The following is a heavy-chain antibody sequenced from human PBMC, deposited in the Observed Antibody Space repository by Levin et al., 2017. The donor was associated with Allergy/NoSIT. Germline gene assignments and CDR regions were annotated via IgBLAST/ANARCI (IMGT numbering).Heavy chain of an antibody. D-gene: IGHD6-13*01. CDR1: GFTFSDYY. CDR2: ISSSGSTI. CDR3: ARALAAAGTAQYYYGMDV. Sequence: GESLKISCAASGFTFSDYYMSWIRQAPGKGLEWVSYISSSGSTIYYADSVKGRFTISRDNAKNSLYLQMNSLRAEDTAVYYCARALAAAGTAQYYYGMDVWGQGTTVTVSS. V-gene: IGHV3-11*01. J-gene: IGHJ6*02.